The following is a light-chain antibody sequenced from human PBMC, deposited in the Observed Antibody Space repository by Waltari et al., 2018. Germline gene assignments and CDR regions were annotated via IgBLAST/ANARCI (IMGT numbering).Light chain of an antibody. V-gene: IGKV4-1*01. J-gene: IGKJ1*01. Sequence: DIVMTQSPDSMAVSLGERATINCKSSQSVLFSSNSKNYLAWYQQKPGQPPKLLIYWASTRESGVPERFNGSGSGTDFTLTISSLQAEDVAVYYCQQFYTTPPTFGQGTKVEIK. CDR2: WAS. CDR3: QQFYTTPPT. CDR1: QSVLFSSNSKNY.